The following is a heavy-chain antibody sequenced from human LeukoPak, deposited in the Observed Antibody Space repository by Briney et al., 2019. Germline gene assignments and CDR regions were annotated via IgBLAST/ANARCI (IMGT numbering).Heavy chain of an antibody. CDR2: IYYSGST. CDR3: ARTMVRGVIIP. CDR1: GASISSYY. J-gene: IGHJ5*02. D-gene: IGHD3-10*01. V-gene: IGHV4-59*06. Sequence: SETLSLTCTVSGASISSYYWSWIRQHPGKGLEWIGYIYYSGSTYYNPSLKSRVTISVDTSKNQFSLRLSSVTAADTAVYYCARTMVRGVIIPWGQGTLVTVSS.